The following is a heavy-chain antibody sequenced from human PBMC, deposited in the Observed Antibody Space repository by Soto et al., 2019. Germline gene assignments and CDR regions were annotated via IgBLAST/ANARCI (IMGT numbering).Heavy chain of an antibody. V-gene: IGHV4-59*01. Sequence: PSETLSLTCTVSGGSISSYYWSWIRQPPGKGLEWIGYIYYSGSTNYNPSLKSRVTISVDTSKNQFSLKLSSVTAADTAVYYCARGEERAAIPSGYWGQGTLVTVSS. CDR2: IYYSGST. J-gene: IGHJ4*02. CDR1: GGSISSYY. D-gene: IGHD5-18*01. CDR3: ARGEERAAIPSGY.